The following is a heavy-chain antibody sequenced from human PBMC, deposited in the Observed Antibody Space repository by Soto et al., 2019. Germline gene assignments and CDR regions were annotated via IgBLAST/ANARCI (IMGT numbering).Heavy chain of an antibody. CDR1: GFPFSTYA. Sequence: EVQLLESGGTLVQPGGSLRLSCAASGFPFSTYAMTWVRQAPGKGLEWVSAISGGGGATYYADSVKGRFTISRDTSEHTLYLQMNGLRAEATTLYYRAKRACPTTNCHYHYYFAHWGQGTLVTVSS. J-gene: IGHJ4*02. CDR3: AKRACPTTNCHYHYYFAH. V-gene: IGHV3-23*01. CDR2: ISGGGGAT. D-gene: IGHD2-2*01.